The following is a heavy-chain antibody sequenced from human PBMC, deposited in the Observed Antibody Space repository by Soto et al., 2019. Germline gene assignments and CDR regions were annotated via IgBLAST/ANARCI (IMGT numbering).Heavy chain of an antibody. CDR3: TTVDAVVLN. Sequence: SLRLSCAASGFTFNNAWMSRVRQAPGGGLEWVGRIKRNIDGGTTDYAAPVKGRFAISRDDSNSILYLQMNSLKSEDTAVYYCTTVDAVVLNWGQGILVTVSS. J-gene: IGHJ4*02. D-gene: IGHD6-19*01. CDR1: GFTFNNAW. CDR2: IKRNIDGGTT. V-gene: IGHV3-15*01.